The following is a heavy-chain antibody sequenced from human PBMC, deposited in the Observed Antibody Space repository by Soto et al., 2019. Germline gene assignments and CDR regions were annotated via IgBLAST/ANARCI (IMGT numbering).Heavy chain of an antibody. CDR3: ARDGPLEMATMHGAFDI. V-gene: IGHV4-31*03. J-gene: IGHJ3*02. D-gene: IGHD5-12*01. Sequence: QVQLQESGPGLVKPSQTLSLTCTVSGGSISSGGYYWSWIRQHPGKGLEWIGYIYYSGSTYYNPSLKSRVTISVDTSKNQFSLKLSSVTAADTDVYYCARDGPLEMATMHGAFDIWGQGTMVTVSS. CDR1: GGSISSGGYY. CDR2: IYYSGST.